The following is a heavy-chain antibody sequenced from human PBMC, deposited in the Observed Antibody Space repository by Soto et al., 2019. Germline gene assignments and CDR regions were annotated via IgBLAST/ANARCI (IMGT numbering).Heavy chain of an antibody. Sequence: GGSLRLSCAASGFTFSSYGMHWVRQAPGKGLEWVAVIWYDGSNKYYADSVKGRFTISRDNSKNTLYLQMNSLRAEETAVYYCARDARGYYYYGMDVWGQGTTVTVSS. J-gene: IGHJ6*02. CDR1: GFTFSSYG. CDR3: ARDARGYYYYGMDV. CDR2: IWYDGSNK. V-gene: IGHV3-33*01.